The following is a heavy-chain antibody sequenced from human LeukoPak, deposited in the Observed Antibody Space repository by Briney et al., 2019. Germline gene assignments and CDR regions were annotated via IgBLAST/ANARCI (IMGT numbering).Heavy chain of an antibody. J-gene: IGHJ4*02. V-gene: IGHV1-69*05. CDR3: ARANPLVAAWDFDY. Sequence: ASVKVSCKPCGGTFIRYGIKGLGQAAAQRKEWMGGIIPIFDTANSAQKFQGRVTITTDESTTTAYMELSSLRSEATAVYYCARANPLVAAWDFDYWGQGTLVTASS. CDR1: GGTFIRYG. CDR2: IIPIFDTA. D-gene: IGHD2-15*01.